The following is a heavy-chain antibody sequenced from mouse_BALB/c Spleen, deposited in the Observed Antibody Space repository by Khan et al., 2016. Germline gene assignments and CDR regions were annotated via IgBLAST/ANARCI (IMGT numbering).Heavy chain of an antibody. J-gene: IGHJ3*01. CDR1: GYSITSGYS. D-gene: IGHD1-1*01. CDR3: AGRDYAEIFAY. Sequence: EVQLQESGPDLVKPSQSLSLTCTVTGYSITSGYSWHWIRQFPGNKLEWMGYIHYSGSTNYTPSLKSRISITRDTSKNQFFLQLNSVTTEDTATYYGAGRDYAEIFAYWGQGTLVTVSA. V-gene: IGHV3-1*02. CDR2: IHYSGST.